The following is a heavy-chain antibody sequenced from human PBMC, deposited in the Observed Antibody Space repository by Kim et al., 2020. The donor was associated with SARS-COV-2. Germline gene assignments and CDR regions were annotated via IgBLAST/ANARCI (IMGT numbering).Heavy chain of an antibody. CDR1: GFTFNSYS. D-gene: IGHD1-1*01. CDR2: ISSSSTI. V-gene: IGHV3-48*02. Sequence: GGSLRLSCAASGFTFNSYSMNWVRQAPGKGLEWVSYISSSSTIYYADSVKGRFTISRDNAKNSLYLQMNSLRDEDTAVYYCARDLLEPHFYYYGMDVWGQGTTVTVSS. J-gene: IGHJ6*02. CDR3: ARDLLEPHFYYYGMDV.